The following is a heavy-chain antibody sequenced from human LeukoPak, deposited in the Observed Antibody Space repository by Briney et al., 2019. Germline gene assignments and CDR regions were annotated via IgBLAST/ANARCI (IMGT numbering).Heavy chain of an antibody. J-gene: IGHJ6*03. CDR3: ARGGSESYRNYYYMDV. CDR1: GGSLSSYY. CDR2: VYYSGST. V-gene: IGHV4-59*01. Sequence: SETLSLTCTVSGGSLSSYYWSWIRQPPGKGLEWIGYVYYSGSTNYNPPLKSRVTISVDTSKNQFSLKLSSVTAADTAVYYCARGGSESYRNYYYMDVWGKGTTVTVSS. D-gene: IGHD3-10*01.